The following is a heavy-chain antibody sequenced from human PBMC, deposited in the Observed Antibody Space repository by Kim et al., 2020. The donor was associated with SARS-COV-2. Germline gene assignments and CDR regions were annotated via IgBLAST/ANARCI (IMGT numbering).Heavy chain of an antibody. CDR3: ARDGAVAGIFRASWYFDL. D-gene: IGHD6-19*01. Sequence: GGSLRLSCAASGFTFSRYDMHWVRQATGKGLEWVSAIGTAADTFYPDSVKGRFTISRENAKNSVYLQLNSLRPEDTAVYYCARDGAVAGIFRASWYFDLWGRGTQVTVSS. CDR1: GFTFSRYD. V-gene: IGHV3-13*04. CDR2: IGTAADT. J-gene: IGHJ2*01.